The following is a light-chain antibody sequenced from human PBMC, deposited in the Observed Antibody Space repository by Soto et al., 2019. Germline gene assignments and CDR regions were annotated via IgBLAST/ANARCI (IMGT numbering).Light chain of an antibody. CDR3: SSYTSSSTL. CDR1: SSDVAGYNY. CDR2: AVT. J-gene: IGLJ1*01. V-gene: IGLV2-14*01. Sequence: QSVLTQPASVSGSPGQSITISCTGTSSDVAGYNYVSWYQQHPGKAPKLMIYAVTDRPSGVSSRFSGSKSGNTASLTISGLQAEDEADYYCSSYTSSSTLFGTGTKLTVL.